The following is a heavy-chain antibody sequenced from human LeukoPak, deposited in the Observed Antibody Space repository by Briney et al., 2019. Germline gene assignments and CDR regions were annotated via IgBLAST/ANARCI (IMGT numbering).Heavy chain of an antibody. CDR2: ISYDGRDK. Sequence: GGSLRLSCGASGFTFSTYGVHWVRQAPGQGLEWVAFISYDGRDKKYADSVKGRFTISRDNSKNTLYLQMNSLRAEDTAVYYCAKDGQVSAAAYYFDYWGQGTLVTVSS. CDR1: GFTFSTYG. CDR3: AKDGQVSAAAYYFDY. J-gene: IGHJ4*02. V-gene: IGHV3-30*18. D-gene: IGHD2-2*01.